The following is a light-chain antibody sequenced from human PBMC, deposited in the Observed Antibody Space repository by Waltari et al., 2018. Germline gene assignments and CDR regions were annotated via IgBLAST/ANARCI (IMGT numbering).Light chain of an antibody. CDR3: ASYTSTNTVI. V-gene: IGLV2-14*03. CDR2: DFA. J-gene: IGLJ2*01. Sequence: QSALTQPASVSASPGQSITISCTRTSSDIGGYHYVSWYQQPPGKVPKLMIYDFARWPSGVSNRFSGSKSGNTASLTISGLQAEDEADYYCASYTSTNTVIFGGGTKVTVL. CDR1: SSDIGGYHY.